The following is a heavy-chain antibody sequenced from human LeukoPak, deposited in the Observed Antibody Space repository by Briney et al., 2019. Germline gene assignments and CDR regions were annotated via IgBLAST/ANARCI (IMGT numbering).Heavy chain of an antibody. CDR3: ARARLGFTRGIGTNYFDY. CDR1: GFTFNGHW. V-gene: IGHV3-74*01. CDR2: INGDGSTI. J-gene: IGHJ4*02. D-gene: IGHD2-15*01. Sequence: GGSLRLSCEASGFTFNGHWMHWVRQAPGKGLVWVSLINGDGSTISYADSVKGRFTISKDNAKNRLYLQMNSLGAEDTAVYFCARARLGFTRGIGTNYFDYWGQGTLVTVSS.